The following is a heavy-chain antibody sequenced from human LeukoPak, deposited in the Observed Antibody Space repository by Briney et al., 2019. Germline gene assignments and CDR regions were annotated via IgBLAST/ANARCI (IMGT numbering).Heavy chain of an antibody. CDR1: GFTFTSYS. CDR2: ISGGGGST. V-gene: IGHV3-23*01. CDR3: TKGGKWDVTPFDY. D-gene: IGHD1-26*01. Sequence: GGSLRLSCAASGFTFTSYSMNWVRQAPGKGLKWVSTISGGGGSTYYADSVKGRFTISRDNSKNTLYLQVNSLRAEDTAVYYCTKGGKWDVTPFDYWGQGTLVTVSS. J-gene: IGHJ4*02.